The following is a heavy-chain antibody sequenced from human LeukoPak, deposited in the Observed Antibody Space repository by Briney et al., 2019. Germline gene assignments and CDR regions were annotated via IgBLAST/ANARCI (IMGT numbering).Heavy chain of an antibody. CDR3: VSRRFLWFEPFPDF. CDR2: TYYSGST. V-gene: IGHV4-39*01. Sequence: PSETLSLTCTVSGVSIISGDSISTNPYYWAWIRQPPGKGLEWIGSTYYSGSTSYNPSLKSRITISVDTSKNQFSLRLSSVTAADTAVYYCVSRRFLWFEPFPDFWGQGTLVTVSS. J-gene: IGHJ4*02. CDR1: GVSIISGDSISTNPYY. D-gene: IGHD3-10*01.